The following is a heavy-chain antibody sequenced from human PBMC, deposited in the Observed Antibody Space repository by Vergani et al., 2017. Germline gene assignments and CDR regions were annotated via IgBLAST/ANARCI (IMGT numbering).Heavy chain of an antibody. D-gene: IGHD2-8*01. Sequence: QVQLQESGPGLVKPSQTLSLTCTVSGGSISSYYWSWIRQPAGKGLEWIGRIYTSGSTNYNPSLKSRVTMSVDTSKNQFSLRLSSVTAADTAVYYCARGGGILMVYATWFDPWGQGTLVTVSS. CDR2: IYTSGST. V-gene: IGHV4-4*07. CDR1: GGSISSYY. CDR3: ARGGGILMVYATWFDP. J-gene: IGHJ5*02.